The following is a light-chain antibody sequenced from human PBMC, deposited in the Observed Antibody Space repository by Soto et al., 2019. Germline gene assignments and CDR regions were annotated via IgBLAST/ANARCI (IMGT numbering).Light chain of an antibody. CDR2: EGS. Sequence: QSALTQPASMSGSPGQSITISCTGSSSDVGSYNLVSWYQQHPGKAPKLMIYEGSKRPSGVSNRFSGSKSGNTASLTISGLQAEDEADYYCCSYAGGGSYVFGPGTKVTVL. CDR3: CSYAGGGSYV. CDR1: SSDVGSYNL. V-gene: IGLV2-23*01. J-gene: IGLJ1*01.